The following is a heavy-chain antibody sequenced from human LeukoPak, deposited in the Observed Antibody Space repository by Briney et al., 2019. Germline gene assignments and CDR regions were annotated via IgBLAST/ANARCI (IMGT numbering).Heavy chain of an antibody. D-gene: IGHD2-15*01. CDR2: IKTKQDGGTT. CDR3: TAIREYCDSAGCYSPYFYYYMDV. J-gene: IGHJ6*03. CDR1: GFTFGNAW. Sequence: GGSLRLACAASGFTFGNAWMNWVRQAPGKGLEWVVRIKTKQDGGTTDYATPVKGRFTISRDDSRNTLYLQMNSLRTDDTAIYYCTAIREYCDSAGCYSPYFYYYMDVWGKGTTVAVSS. V-gene: IGHV3-15*01.